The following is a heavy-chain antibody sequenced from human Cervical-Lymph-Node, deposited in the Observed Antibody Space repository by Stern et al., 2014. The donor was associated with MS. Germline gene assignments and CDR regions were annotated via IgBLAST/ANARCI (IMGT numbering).Heavy chain of an antibody. CDR2: VYYSGIT. Sequence: QVQLQESGPGLVKPSETLSLTCTVSGGSITNRDYWGWIRQSPGKGLEWIGSVYYSGITYYRPSLKSRATISIDTSRNQFFLRWNSVTATDTAVYFCARGVTAVTNYVPNWCFDLWGRGTLVTVSS. CDR3: ARGVTAVTNYVPNWCFDL. CDR1: GGSITNRDY. V-gene: IGHV4-39*02. D-gene: IGHD4-11*01. J-gene: IGHJ2*01.